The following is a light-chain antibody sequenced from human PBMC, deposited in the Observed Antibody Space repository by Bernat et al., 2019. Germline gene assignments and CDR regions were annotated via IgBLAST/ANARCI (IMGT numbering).Light chain of an antibody. J-gene: IGLJ1*01. Sequence: SYVLTQPPSVSVAPGKTARIPCEGNNIGTKSVHWYLQRPGQAPVLVIYSDSARPSGIPERFSGSNAGNTATLTIGRVEAGDEADYYCQVWHSTTDHFVFGSGTRVTVL. CDR2: SDS. CDR1: NIGTKS. CDR3: QVWHSTTDHFV. V-gene: IGLV3-21*04.